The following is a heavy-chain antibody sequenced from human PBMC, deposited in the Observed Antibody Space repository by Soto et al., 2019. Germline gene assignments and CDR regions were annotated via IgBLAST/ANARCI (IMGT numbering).Heavy chain of an antibody. Sequence: QVQLVESGGGVVQPGRSLRLSCAASGFTFSSYGMHWVRQAPGKGLEWVAVISYDGSNKYYADSVKGRFTISRDNSKNTLYLQMNSLRAEDTAVYYCAKGRKGDRRDGYKGWGLVDYWGQGTLVTVSS. J-gene: IGHJ4*02. CDR1: GFTFSSYG. D-gene: IGHD1-26*01. CDR3: AKGRKGDRRDGYKGWGLVDY. CDR2: ISYDGSNK. V-gene: IGHV3-30*18.